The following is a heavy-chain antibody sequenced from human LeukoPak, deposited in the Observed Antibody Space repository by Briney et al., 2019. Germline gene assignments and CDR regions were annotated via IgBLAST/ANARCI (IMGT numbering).Heavy chain of an antibody. Sequence: SETLSLTCTVSGGSISSGGYYWSWIRQPPGKGLEWIGYIYHSGSTYYNPSLKSRVTISVDRSKNQFSLKLSSVTAADTAVYYCARDYGQQLGGLDIWGQGTMVTVSS. CDR3: ARDYGQQLGGLDI. CDR2: IYHSGST. CDR1: GGSISSGGYY. J-gene: IGHJ3*02. D-gene: IGHD6-13*01. V-gene: IGHV4-30-2*01.